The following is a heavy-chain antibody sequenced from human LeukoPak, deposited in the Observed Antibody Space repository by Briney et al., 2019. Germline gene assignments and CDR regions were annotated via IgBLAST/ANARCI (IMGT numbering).Heavy chain of an antibody. CDR2: ISGSGGST. Sequence: GASLRLSCAASGFTFSSYAMSSVRHAPGKGLEWVSAISGSGGSTYYADSVKGRFTISRDNTKNTLYLQMNSLRAEDTAVYYCAKAPNDYGDSYFDYWGQGTLVTVSS. CDR1: GFTFSSYA. V-gene: IGHV3-23*01. CDR3: AKAPNDYGDSYFDY. J-gene: IGHJ4*02. D-gene: IGHD4-17*01.